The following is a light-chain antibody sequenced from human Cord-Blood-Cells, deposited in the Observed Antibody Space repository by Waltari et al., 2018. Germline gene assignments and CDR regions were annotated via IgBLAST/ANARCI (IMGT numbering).Light chain of an antibody. J-gene: IGKJ2*01. CDR1: QSISSY. CDR2: AAS. V-gene: IGKV1-39*01. CDR3: QQSYSTPRT. Sequence: DIQMTQSPSSLSASVGDRVTITCRASQSISSYLNWYQQKPGKAPKLLIYAASSLQSGVPSRFSGSGSVTDFTLTISSLQPEDFATYYCQQSYSTPRTFGQGTKLEMK.